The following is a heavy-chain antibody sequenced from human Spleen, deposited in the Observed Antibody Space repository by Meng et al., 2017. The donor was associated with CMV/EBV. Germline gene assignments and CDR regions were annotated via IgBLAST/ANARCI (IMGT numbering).Heavy chain of an antibody. D-gene: IGHD6-13*01. V-gene: IGHV3-30*02. Sequence: GGSLRLSCAASGFTFGNFDLHWVRQAPGKGLEWLTYVLYDGSNKYYVDSVKGRFTISRDNSKNTLYLQMNSLRVEDTAVYYCAKGHQYSSSWYYYAMDVWGQGTTVTVS. CDR1: GFTFGNFD. CDR2: VLYDGSNK. J-gene: IGHJ6*02. CDR3: AKGHQYSSSWYYYAMDV.